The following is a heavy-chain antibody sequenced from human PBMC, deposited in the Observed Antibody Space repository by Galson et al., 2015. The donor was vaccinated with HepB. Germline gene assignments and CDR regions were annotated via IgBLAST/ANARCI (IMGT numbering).Heavy chain of an antibody. CDR3: ARAPDGPDY. Sequence: SLRLSCAASGFTFSNYWMTWVRQAPGKGLEWVANIKQDGNEIFYVDSVKGRFTISRDIAKNSLYLQMNSLRAEDTAVYYCARAPDGPDYWGQGTLVTVSS. J-gene: IGHJ4*02. CDR2: IKQDGNEI. CDR1: GFTFSNYW. V-gene: IGHV3-7*03.